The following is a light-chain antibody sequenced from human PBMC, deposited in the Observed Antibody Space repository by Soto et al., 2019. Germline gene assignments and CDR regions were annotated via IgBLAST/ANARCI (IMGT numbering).Light chain of an antibody. Sequence: QSALTQPASVSGSPGQSITISCTGTSSDVGGYNYVSWYQQHQGKAPKLMIYDVSNRPSGVSNRFSGSKSGNTASLTISGLQAEDEADYYCSSYTGSSTVVFGGGTKLTVL. V-gene: IGLV2-14*01. CDR3: SSYTGSSTVV. J-gene: IGLJ2*01. CDR2: DVS. CDR1: SSDVGGYNY.